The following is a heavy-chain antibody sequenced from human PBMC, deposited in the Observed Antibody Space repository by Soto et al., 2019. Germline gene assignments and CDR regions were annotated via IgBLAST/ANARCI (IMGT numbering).Heavy chain of an antibody. CDR1: GFNFNNYA. Sequence: GGSLRLSCATSGFNFNNYAMSWVRQAPGERLEWVSFISSSGGTTYYADSVKGRFTISRDNSRNTVFLQMNTLGAEDTAIYYYLSSENGDWFDPWGQGTLVTVSS. V-gene: IGHV3-23*01. CDR2: ISSSGGTT. D-gene: IGHD3-22*01. CDR3: LSSENGDWFDP. J-gene: IGHJ5*02.